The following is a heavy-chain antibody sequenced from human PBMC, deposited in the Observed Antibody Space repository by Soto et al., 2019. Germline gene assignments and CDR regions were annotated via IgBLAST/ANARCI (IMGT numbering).Heavy chain of an antibody. CDR2: ISGSGGST. V-gene: IGHV3-23*01. Sequence: EVQLLESGGGLVQPGGSLRLSCAASGFTFSSYAMRWVRQAPGKGLEWVSAISGSGGSTYYADAVQGRFTISRDNSKNTLYLQMNSLRAEDTAVYYCAKVTYYDFWSGPGGYGMDVWGQGTTVTVSS. CDR1: GFTFSSYA. D-gene: IGHD3-3*01. CDR3: AKVTYYDFWSGPGGYGMDV. J-gene: IGHJ6*02.